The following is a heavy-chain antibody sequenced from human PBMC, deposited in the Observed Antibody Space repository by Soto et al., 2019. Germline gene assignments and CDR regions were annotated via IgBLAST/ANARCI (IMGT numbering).Heavy chain of an antibody. V-gene: IGHV4-31*03. CDR3: ARGGRPWCYDSSGPLREDYFDY. D-gene: IGHD3-22*01. CDR1: GGSISSGGYY. J-gene: IGHJ4*02. Sequence: SETLSLTCTVSGGSISSGGYYWSWIRQHPGKGLEWIGYIYYSGSTYYNPSLKSRVTISVDTSKNQFSLKLSSVTAADTAVYYCARGGRPWCYDSSGPLREDYFDYWGQGTLVTVSS. CDR2: IYYSGST.